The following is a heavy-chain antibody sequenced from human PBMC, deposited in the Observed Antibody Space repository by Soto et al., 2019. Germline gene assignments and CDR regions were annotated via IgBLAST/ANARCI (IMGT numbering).Heavy chain of an antibody. V-gene: IGHV1-46*01. D-gene: IGHD2-15*01. J-gene: IGHJ1*01. CDR2: VNPSGGST. CDR3: AREENCSGGTCYSEYFHR. Sequence: ASVKVSCKASGYLFTTYSMHWVRLAPGQGLEWMGVVNPSGGSTKYAQNFQGRVTMTRDTSTTTIYMELSSLRSDDTAIYYCAREENCSGGTCYSEYFHRWGQGTLVTVSS. CDR1: GYLFTTYS.